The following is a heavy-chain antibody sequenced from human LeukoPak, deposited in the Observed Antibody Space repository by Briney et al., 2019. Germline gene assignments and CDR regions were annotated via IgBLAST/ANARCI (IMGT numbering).Heavy chain of an antibody. Sequence: ASVKVSCKASGYTLTSYGISWVRQAPGQGLEWMGWISAYNGNTNYAQKLQGRVTMTTDTSTSTAYMELRSLRSDDTAVYYCARDSIVATIHYFDYWGQGTLVTVSS. V-gene: IGHV1-18*01. CDR1: GYTLTSYG. CDR3: ARDSIVATIHYFDY. D-gene: IGHD5-12*01. CDR2: ISAYNGNT. J-gene: IGHJ4*02.